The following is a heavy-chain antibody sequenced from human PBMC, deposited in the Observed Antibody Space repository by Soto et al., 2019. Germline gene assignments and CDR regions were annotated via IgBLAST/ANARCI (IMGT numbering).Heavy chain of an antibody. Sequence: ASVKVSCKASGYTFTSYGISWVRQAPGQGLERMGWISAYNGNTNYAQKLQGRVTMTTETSTSTAYMELRSLRSDDTAVYYCARVHYYDSSGYYYDAYYFDYLGQRNLLTVSS. J-gene: IGHJ4*02. V-gene: IGHV1-18*01. CDR2: ISAYNGNT. CDR3: ARVHYYDSSGYYYDAYYFDY. CDR1: GYTFTSYG. D-gene: IGHD3-22*01.